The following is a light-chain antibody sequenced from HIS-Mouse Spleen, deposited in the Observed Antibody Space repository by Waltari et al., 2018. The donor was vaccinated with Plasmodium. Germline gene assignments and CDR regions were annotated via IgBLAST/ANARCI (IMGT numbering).Light chain of an antibody. CDR3: AAWDDSLSGPWV. V-gene: IGLV1-47*01. Sequence: QSVLTQPPSASGTPGQRVTISCSGSSSNIGSNYVYWYQQLPGTAPKLLIYKNKQRPAGVPDRVAGAKAGTSASRAISGLRSEDEADYYCAAWDDSLSGPWVFGGGTKLTVL. CDR2: KNK. CDR1: SSNIGSNY. J-gene: IGLJ3*02.